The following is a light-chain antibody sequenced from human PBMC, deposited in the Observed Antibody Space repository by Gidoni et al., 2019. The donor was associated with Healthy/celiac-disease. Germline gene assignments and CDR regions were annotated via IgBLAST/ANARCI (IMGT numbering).Light chain of an antibody. V-gene: IGKV3-15*01. Sequence: EIVMTQSPATLSVSPGERATRSCRASQIVSRNLAWYQQKPGYAPRLLIYGASTRATGIPARFSGSGSGTEFSLPISSLQSEDFAVYYCQQYNNWPPVYTFGQWTKLESK. CDR2: GAS. J-gene: IGKJ2*01. CDR3: QQYNNWPPVYT. CDR1: QIVSRN.